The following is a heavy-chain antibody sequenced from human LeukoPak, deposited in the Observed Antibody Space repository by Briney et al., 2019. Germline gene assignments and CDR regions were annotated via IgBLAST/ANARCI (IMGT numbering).Heavy chain of an antibody. CDR2: IIPIFGTA. CDR1: GGTFSSYA. J-gene: IGHJ4*02. Sequence: VASVKVSCKASGGTFSSYAISWVRQAPGQGLEWMGGIIPIFGTANYAQKFQGRVTITADESTSTAYMELSSLRSEDTAVYYCARAGIAAAGTLDYWGQGTLVTVSS. D-gene: IGHD6-13*01. CDR3: ARAGIAAAGTLDY. V-gene: IGHV1-69*13.